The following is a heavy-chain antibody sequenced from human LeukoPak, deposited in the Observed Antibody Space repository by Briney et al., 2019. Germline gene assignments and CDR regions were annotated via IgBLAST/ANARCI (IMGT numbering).Heavy chain of an antibody. Sequence: GGSLRLSCAASGFTFSRYGMHWVRQAPGKGLEWVAFIRYDGSNKYNADSVKGRFTISRDNSKNTLYLEMNSLRAEDTAAYYCAKDGGSASCYGLCYYYYMDVWGKGTTVTVSS. D-gene: IGHD2-2*01. J-gene: IGHJ6*03. CDR1: GFTFSRYG. CDR2: IRYDGSNK. V-gene: IGHV3-30*02. CDR3: AKDGGSASCYGLCYYYYMDV.